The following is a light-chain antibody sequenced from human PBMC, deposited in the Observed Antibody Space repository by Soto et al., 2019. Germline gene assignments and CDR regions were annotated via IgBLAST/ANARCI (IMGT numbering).Light chain of an antibody. CDR2: DAF. Sequence: DIQMTKSAAGLSASVGDRVTITCRASQSISSWLAWYQQTPGKAPKLLIFDAFSLESGVPSRFSGSGSGIEFTLTIISLQPEDLGSYYGQPENRYSTFGHGTKLDIK. J-gene: IGKJ1*01. CDR1: QSISSW. V-gene: IGKV1-5*01. CDR3: QPENRYST.